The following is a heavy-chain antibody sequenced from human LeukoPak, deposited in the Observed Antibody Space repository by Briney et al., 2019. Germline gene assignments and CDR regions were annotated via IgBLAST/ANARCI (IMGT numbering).Heavy chain of an antibody. CDR1: GFTFSSYG. Sequence: PGGSLRLSCAASGFTFSSYGMHWVRQAPGKGLEWVAFIRYDGSNKYYADSVKGRFTISRDNSKNTLYLQMNSLRAEDTAVYYCATVADYGGNSKYFDYWGQGTLVTVSS. CDR3: ATVADYGGNSKYFDY. J-gene: IGHJ4*02. V-gene: IGHV3-30*02. CDR2: IRYDGSNK. D-gene: IGHD4-23*01.